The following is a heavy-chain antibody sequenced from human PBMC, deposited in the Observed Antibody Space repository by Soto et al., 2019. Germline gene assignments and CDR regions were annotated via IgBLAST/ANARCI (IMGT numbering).Heavy chain of an antibody. CDR3: ARGRYGDY. CDR2: ISAHNDNT. J-gene: IGHJ4*02. D-gene: IGHD1-1*01. Sequence: QVHLVQSGAEVMKPGASVKVSCKGSGYTFTSYGIDWVRQAPGQGLEWMGWISAHNDNTNYAQKVQGRFSVTRDTSTSTAYMELRNLRSDDTAVYYCARGRYGDYWGQGALVTFSS. CDR1: GYTFTSYG. V-gene: IGHV1-18*01.